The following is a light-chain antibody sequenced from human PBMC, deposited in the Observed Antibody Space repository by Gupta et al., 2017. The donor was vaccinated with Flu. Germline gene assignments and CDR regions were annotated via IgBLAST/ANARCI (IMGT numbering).Light chain of an antibody. CDR1: QSVRTN. V-gene: IGKV3-15*01. Sequence: ANLSVSPGERVTRSCKASQSVRTNLVWYQQTAGQGPMVLIYGASIRDTGIPARFSGSEFGKELNLTISSSQWEDFAVYYCQQYDNWPPITFGHGTKVDI. CDR3: QQYDNWPPIT. CDR2: GAS. J-gene: IGKJ3*01.